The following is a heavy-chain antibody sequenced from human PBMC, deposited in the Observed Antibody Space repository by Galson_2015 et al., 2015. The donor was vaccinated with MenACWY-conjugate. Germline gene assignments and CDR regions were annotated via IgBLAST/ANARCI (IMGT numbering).Heavy chain of an antibody. CDR3: ARATPADYGDYGFDY. Sequence: PALVKPPQTLTLTCTSSGFSLSASGMSVSWIRQPPGKALEWLARIDWDDDEYYTPSLRTRLTISKDTSKNQVVLKMTNMDPVDTATYYCARATPADYGDYGFDYWGQGTLVTAAS. V-gene: IGHV2-70*11. CDR1: GFSLSASGMS. J-gene: IGHJ4*02. CDR2: IDWDDDE. D-gene: IGHD4-17*01.